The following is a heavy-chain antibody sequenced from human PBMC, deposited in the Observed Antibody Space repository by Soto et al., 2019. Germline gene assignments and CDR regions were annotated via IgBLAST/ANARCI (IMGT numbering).Heavy chain of an antibody. J-gene: IGHJ4*02. CDR2: ISGSGGST. CDR1: GFTFSIYA. V-gene: IGHV3-23*01. D-gene: IGHD3-22*01. CDR3: AKKMHYYDSSGYYL. Sequence: PGGSLRLSCAASGFTFSIYAMSWVRHAPGKGLEWVSAISGSGGSTYYADSVKGRFTISRDNSKNTLYLQMNSLRAEDTAVYYCAKKMHYYDSSGYYLWGQGTLVTVSS.